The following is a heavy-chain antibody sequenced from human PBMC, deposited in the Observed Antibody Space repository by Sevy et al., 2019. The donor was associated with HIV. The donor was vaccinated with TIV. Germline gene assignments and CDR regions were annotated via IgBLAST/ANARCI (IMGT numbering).Heavy chain of an antibody. CDR2: ISGSSSAI. J-gene: IGHJ4*02. D-gene: IGHD3-16*01. Sequence: GGSLRLSCAASGFTFSDYYMNWIRQAPGKGLEWISYISGSSSAIVYADSVKGRFAISRNNAKNSQYLHMDNLRAEDTALYFCVGRPYSSAYSWSYHFDYWGQGTLVTVSS. CDR3: VGRPYSSAYSWSYHFDY. V-gene: IGHV3-11*01. CDR1: GFTFSDYY.